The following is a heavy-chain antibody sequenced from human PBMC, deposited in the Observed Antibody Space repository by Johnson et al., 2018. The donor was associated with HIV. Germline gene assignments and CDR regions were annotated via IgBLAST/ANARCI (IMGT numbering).Heavy chain of an antibody. CDR2: ISYDGSNK. CDR3: ARAERSSAGVDAFDI. Sequence: QVQLVESGGGVVQPGRSLRLSCAASGFTFSSYAMHWVRQAPGKGLEWVAVISYDGSNKYYADSVKGRFTISRDNSKNMLYLQMNSLRAEDTAVYYCARAERSSAGVDAFDIWGQGTMVTVSS. CDR1: GFTFSSYA. D-gene: IGHD1-26*01. J-gene: IGHJ3*02. V-gene: IGHV3-30*04.